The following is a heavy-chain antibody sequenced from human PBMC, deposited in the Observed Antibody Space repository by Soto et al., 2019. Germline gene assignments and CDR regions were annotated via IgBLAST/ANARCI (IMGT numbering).Heavy chain of an antibody. V-gene: IGHV3-74*01. D-gene: IGHD6-13*01. J-gene: IGHJ4*02. CDR1: GFTFSSYW. CDR3: ARAARGSSWWGEFDY. Sequence: PGGSLRLSCAASGFTFSSYWMHWVRQAPGKGLVWVSRINSDGSSTSYADSVKGRFTISRDNAKNTLYLQMNSLRAEDTAVYYCARAARGSSWWGEFDYWGQGTLVTVSS. CDR2: INSDGSST.